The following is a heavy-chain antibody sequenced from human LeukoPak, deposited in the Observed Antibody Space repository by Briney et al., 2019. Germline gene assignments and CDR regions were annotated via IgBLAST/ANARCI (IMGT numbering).Heavy chain of an antibody. Sequence: GGSLRLSCTASGFTFGDYAMSWVRQAPGKGLGWVGFIRSKAYGGTTEYAASVKGRFTISRDDSKSIAYLQMNSLKTEDTAVYYCTSGIAAAGTHYWGQGTLVTISS. D-gene: IGHD6-13*01. CDR2: IRSKAYGGTT. CDR3: TSGIAAAGTHY. J-gene: IGHJ4*02. V-gene: IGHV3-49*04. CDR1: GFTFGDYA.